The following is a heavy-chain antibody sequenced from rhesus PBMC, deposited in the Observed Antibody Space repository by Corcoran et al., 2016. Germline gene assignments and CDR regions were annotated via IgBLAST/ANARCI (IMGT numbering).Heavy chain of an antibody. CDR1: GGSISGYYY. D-gene: IGHD1-26*01. CDR3: ARENNWNYGDV. Sequence: QVQLQQWGEGLVKPSETLSLTCAVYGGSISGYYYWSWIRQPPGKGLEWIGYIYGNSASTNYNTSLKNRVTISKCTSKNQFALKLSSVTAADTAVYYCARENNWNYGDVWGPGVLVTVSS. J-gene: IGHJ5-1*01. CDR2: IYGNSAST. V-gene: IGHV4-73*01.